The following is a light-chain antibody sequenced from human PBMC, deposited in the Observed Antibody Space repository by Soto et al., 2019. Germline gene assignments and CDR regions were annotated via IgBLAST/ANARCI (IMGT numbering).Light chain of an antibody. CDR2: DAF. CDR3: QKYNSFWN. Sequence: DIQMTQSPSTLSASVGDRVTISCRASQTISNWLAWYQQKPGKAPKLLIYDAFSLESGVPSRFIGSGSGTEFTLTISSLQPDDFATYYCQKYNSFWNFGQGTKVEIK. J-gene: IGKJ1*01. CDR1: QTISNW. V-gene: IGKV1-5*01.